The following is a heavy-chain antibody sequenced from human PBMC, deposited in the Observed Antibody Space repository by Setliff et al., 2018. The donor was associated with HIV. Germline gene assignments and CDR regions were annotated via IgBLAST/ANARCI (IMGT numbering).Heavy chain of an antibody. Sequence: GESLKISCQGSGYTFSSHWSGWVRQMPGKGLEWMGIIYPEDSDARYSPSFEGQVTISADKSINTAYLQWSSLKASDTAMYYCASLQPDAVDVWGQGTTVTVSS. J-gene: IGHJ6*02. CDR3: ASLQPDAVDV. CDR2: IYPEDSDA. CDR1: GYTFSSHW. V-gene: IGHV5-51*01.